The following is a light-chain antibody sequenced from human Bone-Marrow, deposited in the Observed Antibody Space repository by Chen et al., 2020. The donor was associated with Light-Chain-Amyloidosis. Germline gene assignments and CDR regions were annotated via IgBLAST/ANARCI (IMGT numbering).Light chain of an antibody. CDR2: RDT. CDR1: DLPTKY. J-gene: IGLJ2*01. CDR3: QTWGTGIQV. Sequence: SYELPQPPSVSVSPGQTARITCSGDDLPTKYAYWYQQKPGQAPVLVIHRDTERPSGISERFSGSSSGTTATLTISGVQAEDEADYHCQTWGTGIQVFGGGTKLTVL. V-gene: IGLV3-25*03.